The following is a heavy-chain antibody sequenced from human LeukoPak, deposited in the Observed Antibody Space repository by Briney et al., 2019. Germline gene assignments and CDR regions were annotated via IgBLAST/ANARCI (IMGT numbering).Heavy chain of an antibody. V-gene: IGHV4-39*07. CDR2: IYVSETT. D-gene: IGHD6-19*01. CDR1: GGSISSSSHH. J-gene: IGHJ4*02. CDR3: AKGLSFEGDWYVQRHSFDF. Sequence: PSETLSLTCTVSGGSISSSSHHWGWIRQPPGKGLEWIGTIYVSETTFYNPSLKSRVTISLDTSENQFSLRLSSVTAADTAVYYCAKGLSFEGDWYVQRHSFDFWAQGTLVTVSS.